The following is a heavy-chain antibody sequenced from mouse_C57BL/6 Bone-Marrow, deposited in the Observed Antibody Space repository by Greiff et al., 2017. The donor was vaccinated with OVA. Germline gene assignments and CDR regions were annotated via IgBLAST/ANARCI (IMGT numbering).Heavy chain of an antibody. CDR2: IWWDDDK. CDR3: ARTPITTVVVDFDD. J-gene: IGHJ2*01. D-gene: IGHD1-1*01. Sequence: QVTLKESGPGILQPSQTLSLTCSFSGFSLSTFGMGVGWIRQPSGKGLEWLAHIWWDDDKYYTSALTRRLTISKDTSQNQVFLKIANVDTVDTATYDCARTPITTVVVDFDDWGQGTTLAVSS. CDR1: GFSLSTFGMG. V-gene: IGHV8-8*01.